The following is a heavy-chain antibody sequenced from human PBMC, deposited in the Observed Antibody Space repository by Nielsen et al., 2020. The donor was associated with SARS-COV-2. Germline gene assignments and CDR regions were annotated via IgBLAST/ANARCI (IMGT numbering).Heavy chain of an antibody. CDR1: GFTFSSYW. CDR3: ARVIPGLGFDY. V-gene: IGHV3-7*03. Sequence: GESLKISCAASGFTFSSYWMSWVRQAPGKGLEWVANIKQDGSEKYYVDSVKGRFTISRDNAKNSLYLQMNSLRAEDTAVYYCARVIPGLGFDYLGQGTLVTVSS. CDR2: IKQDGSEK. D-gene: IGHD2-21*01. J-gene: IGHJ4*02.